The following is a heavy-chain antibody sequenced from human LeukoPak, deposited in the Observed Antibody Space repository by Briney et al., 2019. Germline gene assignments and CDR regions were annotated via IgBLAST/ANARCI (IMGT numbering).Heavy chain of an antibody. Sequence: SVKVSCKASGGTFSSYAISWVRQAPGQGLEWMGRIIPILGIANCAQKFQGRVTITADKSTSTAYMELSSLRSEDTAVYYCARGKGGSSWYLHHFDPWGQGTLVTVSS. CDR3: ARGKGGSSWYLHHFDP. J-gene: IGHJ5*02. D-gene: IGHD6-13*01. CDR1: GGTFSSYA. V-gene: IGHV1-69*04. CDR2: IIPILGIA.